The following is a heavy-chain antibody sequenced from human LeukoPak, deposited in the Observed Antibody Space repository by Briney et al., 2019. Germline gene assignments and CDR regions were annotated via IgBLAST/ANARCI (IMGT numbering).Heavy chain of an antibody. CDR3: ARDEAAYSGSPLDY. D-gene: IGHD1-26*01. Sequence: GGSLRLSCAASGFTFSSYAMHWVRQAPGKGLEWVAVISYDGSNKYYADSVKGRFTISRDNSKNTLYLQMNSLRAEDTAVYYCARDEAAYSGSPLDYWGQATLVTVSS. V-gene: IGHV3-30-3*01. J-gene: IGHJ4*02. CDR1: GFTFSSYA. CDR2: ISYDGSNK.